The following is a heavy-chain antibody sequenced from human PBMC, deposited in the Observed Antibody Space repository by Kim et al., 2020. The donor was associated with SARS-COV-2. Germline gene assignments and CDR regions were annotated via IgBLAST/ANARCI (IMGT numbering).Heavy chain of an antibody. V-gene: IGHV4-30-4*01. CDR3: ARHCSYTSGYDA. J-gene: IGHJ3*01. CDR1: GGSITGGDFY. D-gene: IGHD2-2*01. CDR2: PHYTGST. Sequence: SQTLSLTCTVSGGSITGGDFYWVWIRQPPGKGLEWIGYPHYTGSTYYNPSLKSRTAISLDTSKNQFSLKMRSVTAADTAVYYCARHCSYTSGYDA.